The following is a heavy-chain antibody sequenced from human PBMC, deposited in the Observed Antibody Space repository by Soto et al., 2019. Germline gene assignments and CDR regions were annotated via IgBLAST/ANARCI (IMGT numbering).Heavy chain of an antibody. D-gene: IGHD2-21*01. Sequence: GGSLRLSCAASGFTFSSYGMHWVRQAPGKGLEWVAVIWYDGSNKYYADSVKGRFTISRDNSKNTLYLQMNSLRAEDTAVYYCARDPLWPQYYFDYWGQGTLVTVSS. J-gene: IGHJ4*02. CDR2: IWYDGSNK. CDR3: ARDPLWPQYYFDY. V-gene: IGHV3-33*01. CDR1: GFTFSSYG.